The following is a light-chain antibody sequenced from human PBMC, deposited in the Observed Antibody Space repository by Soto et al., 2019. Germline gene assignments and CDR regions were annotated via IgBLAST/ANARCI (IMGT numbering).Light chain of an antibody. CDR1: QSSSSW. V-gene: IGKV1-5*01. J-gene: IGKJ3*01. CDR3: QHYEA. CDR2: DAS. Sequence: DIQMTQSPSTLSASVGDRVTITCRASQSSSSWLAWYQQKPGKAPKLLIYDASSLESGVPSRFSGSGSGTEFTLTVSSLQPDDFATYYCQHYEAFGPGTKVDIK.